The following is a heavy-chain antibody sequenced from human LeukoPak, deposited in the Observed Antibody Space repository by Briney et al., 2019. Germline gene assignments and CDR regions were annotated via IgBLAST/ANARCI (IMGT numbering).Heavy chain of an antibody. CDR1: GFTFSSYD. J-gene: IGHJ4*02. CDR2: IKQDGSEK. D-gene: IGHD2-2*01. Sequence: GGSLRLSCAASGFTFSSYDMTWVRQAPGKGLEWVANIKQDGSEKYYVDSVKGRFTISRDNAKNSLYLQMNSLRAEDTAVYYCARDMPDYWGQGTLVTVSS. V-gene: IGHV3-7*01. CDR3: ARDMPDY.